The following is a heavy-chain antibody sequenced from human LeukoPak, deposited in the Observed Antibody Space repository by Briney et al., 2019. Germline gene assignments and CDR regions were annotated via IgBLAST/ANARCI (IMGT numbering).Heavy chain of an antibody. D-gene: IGHD1-14*01. CDR2: ISGSGGST. CDR1: GFTFSSYG. Sequence: PGGSLRLSCAASGFTFSSYGMSWVRQAPGKGLEWVSAISGSGGSTYYADSVKGRFTISRDNAKNSLYLQMNSLRAEDTAVFCCARNLLVPLLLLNRNGQRGQGTLVPVSS. J-gene: IGHJ4*02. V-gene: IGHV3-23*01. CDR3: ARNLLVPLLLLNRNGQ.